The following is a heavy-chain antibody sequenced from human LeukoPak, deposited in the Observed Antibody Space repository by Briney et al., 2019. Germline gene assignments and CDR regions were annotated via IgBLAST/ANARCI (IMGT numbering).Heavy chain of an antibody. D-gene: IGHD5-18*01. V-gene: IGHV3-7*01. Sequence: PGGSLRLSCAASGFTFSSYWMNWVRQAPGKGLEWVANIKQDGSEKYYVDSVKGRFTISRDNAKNSLYLQMNSLRAEDTAVYYCARPGWIQQFDYWGQGTLVTVSS. CDR2: IKQDGSEK. J-gene: IGHJ4*02. CDR1: GFTFSSYW. CDR3: ARPGWIQQFDY.